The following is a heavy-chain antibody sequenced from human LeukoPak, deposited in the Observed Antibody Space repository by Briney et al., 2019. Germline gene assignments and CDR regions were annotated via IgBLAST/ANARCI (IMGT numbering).Heavy chain of an antibody. V-gene: IGHV6-1*01. CDR1: GESVSSKNGA. J-gene: IGHJ4*02. CDR2: TYYRSKWYT. D-gene: IGHD6-19*01. Sequence: SQTLSLTCDISGESVSSKNGAWNWIRQSPSRGLEWLGRTYYRSKWYTDYAVSVNGRITISPDTSKNQFSLQLNPVTPDDTAVYYCARDVGTSGWHTFDYWGQGTLVTVSS. CDR3: ARDVGTSGWHTFDY.